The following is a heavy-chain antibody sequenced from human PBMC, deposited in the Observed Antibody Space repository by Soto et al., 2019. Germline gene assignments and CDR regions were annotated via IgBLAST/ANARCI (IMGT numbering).Heavy chain of an antibody. Sequence: VRVSCKASGYTFSHYGISWVRQAPGQGLEWMAWTSADNDDTNYAEKLQGRVILTTDTSTGTAYMELRSLRSDDTAVYFCARDERGTCTRPSCPYFDYW. J-gene: IGHJ4*01. V-gene: IGHV1-18*04. D-gene: IGHD2-8*01. CDR3: ARDERGTCTRPSCPYFDY. CDR2: TSADNDDT. CDR1: GYTFSHYG.